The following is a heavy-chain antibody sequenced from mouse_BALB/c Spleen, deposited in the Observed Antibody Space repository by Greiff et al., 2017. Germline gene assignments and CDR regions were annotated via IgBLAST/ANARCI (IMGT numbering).Heavy chain of an antibody. J-gene: IGHJ4*01. CDR3: ARDKRLRRIYYAMDY. CDR1: GFSLTGYG. D-gene: IGHD2-4*01. V-gene: IGHV2-6-7*01. CDR2: IWGDGST. Sequence: VKLVESGPGLVAPSQSLSITCTVSGFSLTGYGVNWVRQPPGKGLEWLGMIWGDGSTDYNSALKSRLSISKDNSKSQVFLKMNSLQTDDTARYYCARDKRLRRIYYAMDYWGQGTSVTVSS.